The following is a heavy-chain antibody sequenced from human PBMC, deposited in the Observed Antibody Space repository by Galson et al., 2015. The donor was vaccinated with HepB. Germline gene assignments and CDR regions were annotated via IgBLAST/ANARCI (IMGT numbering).Heavy chain of an antibody. V-gene: IGHV1-2*02. D-gene: IGHD2-2*01. CDR2: IDPKSGGA. CDR1: GYPFTAYF. J-gene: IGHJ4*02. CDR3: TRDRHPPSAPFDY. Sequence: SVKVSCKASGYPFTAYFIHWVRQAPGQGLQWMGWIDPKSGGAHYAQNFQVRVTMTRDTSISTAYMDLSRLRSDDTAVYYCTRDRHPPSAPFDYWGQGTLVTVSS.